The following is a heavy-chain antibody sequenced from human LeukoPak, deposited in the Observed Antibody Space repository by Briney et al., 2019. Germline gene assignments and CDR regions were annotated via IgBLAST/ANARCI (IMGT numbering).Heavy chain of an antibody. CDR3: ARRGYYDSSGLDY. D-gene: IGHD3-22*01. V-gene: IGHV4-59*01. J-gene: IGHJ4*02. CDR1: GGSITTYY. CDR2: IFYSGGT. Sequence: ASETLSLTCTVSGGSITTYYWSWIRQPPGKGLEWIGYIFYSGGTNYNPSLRSRVVISRDTSKNQFSLKLSSVTAADTAVYYCARRGYYDSSGLDYWGQGTLVTVSS.